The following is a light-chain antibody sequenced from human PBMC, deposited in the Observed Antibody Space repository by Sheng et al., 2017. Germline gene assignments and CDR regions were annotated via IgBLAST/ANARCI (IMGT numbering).Light chain of an antibody. J-gene: IGLJ3*02. Sequence: QSALTQPASVSGSPGQSITISCAGTSSDVGSYNLVSWYQQYPGKAPKLMIYEGSKRPSGVPDRFSGSKSGNTASLTVSGLQAEDEADYYCSSYAGDNKGVFGGGTKLTVL. CDR3: SSYAGDNKGV. V-gene: IGLV2-14*02. CDR2: EGS. CDR1: SSDVGSYNL.